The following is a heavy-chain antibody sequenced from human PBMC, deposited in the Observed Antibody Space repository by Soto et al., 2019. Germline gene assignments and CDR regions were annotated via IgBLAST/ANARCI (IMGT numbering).Heavy chain of an antibody. CDR2: ISGSGGST. V-gene: IGHV3-23*01. CDR3: AKARPLCVGEFWPFDY. D-gene: IGHD3-10*01. CDR1: GFTFSSYA. Sequence: EVQLLESGGGLVQPGGSLRLSCAASGFTFSSYAMSWVRQAPGKGLEWVSAISGSGGSTYYAYSVKGRFTISRDNSKNTLYLQMNSLRAEDTAVYSCAKARPLCVGEFWPFDYWGQGTLVTVSS. J-gene: IGHJ4*02.